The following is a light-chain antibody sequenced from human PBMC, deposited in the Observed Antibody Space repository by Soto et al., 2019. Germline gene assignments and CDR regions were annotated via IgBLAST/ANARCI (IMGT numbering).Light chain of an antibody. CDR3: NSYTSSNTFV. CDR2: DVS. CDR1: SNDVGGYNY. V-gene: IGLV2-14*03. J-gene: IGLJ1*01. Sequence: QSALTQPASVSGSPGQSITISCTGTSNDVGGYNYVSWYQHHPGKGPKLMIYDVSNRPSGVSDRFSGYKSANTASLTLSGRPAEDEADYYGNSYTSSNTFVFGTGTKVTVL.